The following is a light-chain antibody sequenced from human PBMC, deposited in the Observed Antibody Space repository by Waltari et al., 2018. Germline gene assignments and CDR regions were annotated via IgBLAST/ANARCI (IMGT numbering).Light chain of an antibody. J-gene: IGLJ1*01. CDR1: TVDVVGFTY. V-gene: IGLV2-11*01. CDR2: DVS. CDR3: CSYAGSSWV. Sequence: ALPHPPPCSGPLGRPSPTPSTGPTVDVVGFTYVSWYQQHPGKAPKLMIYDVSKRPSGVPDRFSGSKSGNTASLTISGLQAEDEADYYCCSYAGSSWVFGTGTKVTVL.